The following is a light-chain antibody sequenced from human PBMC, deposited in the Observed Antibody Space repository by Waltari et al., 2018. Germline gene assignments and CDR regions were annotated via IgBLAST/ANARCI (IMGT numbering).Light chain of an antibody. J-gene: IGLJ3*02. CDR3: CLYAGSYPWV. Sequence: QSALTQPRSVSGSPGQSVTISCTGTSSDVGGYNSVSWYQHHPGKAPKLMIYDVSKRPSGVPDRFSGSKSGNTASLTISGLQAEDEADYYCCLYAGSYPWVFGGGTKLTVL. CDR2: DVS. CDR1: SSDVGGYNS. V-gene: IGLV2-11*01.